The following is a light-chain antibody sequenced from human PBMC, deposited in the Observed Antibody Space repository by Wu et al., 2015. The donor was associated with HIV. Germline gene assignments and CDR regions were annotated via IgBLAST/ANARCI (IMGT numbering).Light chain of an antibody. Sequence: ETVLTQSPATLSLSPGERGTLSCRASQSVSTNLAWYQQKPGQAPRLLMYDASSRATGIPARFSGSGSGTDFTLTISRLEPEDFAVYYCQLYGTSPQVTFGGGTKVEIK. CDR3: QLYGTSPQVT. CDR1: QSVSTN. CDR2: DAS. J-gene: IGKJ4*01. V-gene: IGKV3-20*01.